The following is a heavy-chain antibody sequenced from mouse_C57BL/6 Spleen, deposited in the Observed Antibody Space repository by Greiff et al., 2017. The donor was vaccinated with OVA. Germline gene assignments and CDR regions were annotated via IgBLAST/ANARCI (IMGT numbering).Heavy chain of an antibody. J-gene: IGHJ1*03. CDR2: IDPSDSYT. V-gene: IGHV1-50*01. CDR1: GYTFTSYW. Sequence: VQLQQPGAELVKPGASVKLSCKASGYTFTSYWMQWVKQRPGQGLEWIGEIDPSDSYTNYNQKFKGKATLTVDTSSSTAYMQLSSLTSEDSAVYYCASQLGGHFDVWGTGTTVTVSS. CDR3: ASQLGGHFDV. D-gene: IGHD4-1*02.